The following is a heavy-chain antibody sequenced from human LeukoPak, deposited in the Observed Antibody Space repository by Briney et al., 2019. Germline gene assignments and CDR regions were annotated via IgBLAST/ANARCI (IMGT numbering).Heavy chain of an antibody. J-gene: IGHJ4*02. V-gene: IGHV3-53*05. Sequence: GGSLRLSCAASGFTVSSNYMSWVRQAPGKGLEWVSVIYSGGSTYYADSVKGRFTISRDNSKNTLYLQMNSLRAEDTAVYYCAKERGIAARSSLDYWGQGTLVTVSS. CDR1: GFTVSSNY. CDR2: IYSGGST. D-gene: IGHD6-6*01. CDR3: AKERGIAARSSLDY.